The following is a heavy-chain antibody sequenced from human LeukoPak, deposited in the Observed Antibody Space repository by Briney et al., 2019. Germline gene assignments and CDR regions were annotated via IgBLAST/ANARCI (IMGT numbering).Heavy chain of an antibody. V-gene: IGHV3-48*03. CDR3: ARDPGYSSVADAFDI. CDR1: GFTFSSYE. D-gene: IGHD6-19*01. CDR2: ISSSGSTI. J-gene: IGHJ3*02. Sequence: GGSLRLSCAASGFTFSSYEMNWVRQAPGKGLEWVSYISSSGSTIYYADSVKGRFTISRDNAKNSLYLQMNSLRAEDTAVYYCARDPGYSSVADAFDIWGQGTMVTVSS.